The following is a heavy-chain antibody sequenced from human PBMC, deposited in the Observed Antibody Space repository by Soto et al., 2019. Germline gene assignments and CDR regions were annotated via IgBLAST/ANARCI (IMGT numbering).Heavy chain of an antibody. CDR1: GYSFTSYW. V-gene: IGHV5-51*01. CDR3: ARSRAYSGSYLYYYYYYGMDG. J-gene: IGHJ6*02. Sequence: GESLKISCKGSGYSFTSYWIGWVRQMPGKGLEWMGIIYPGDSDTRYSPSFQGQVTISADKSISTAYLQWSSLKASDTAMYYCARSRAYSGSYLYYYYYYGMDGWGQGTTVTVSS. D-gene: IGHD1-26*01. CDR2: IYPGDSDT.